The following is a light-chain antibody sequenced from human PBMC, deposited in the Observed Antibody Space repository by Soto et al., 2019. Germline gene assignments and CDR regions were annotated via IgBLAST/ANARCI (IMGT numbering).Light chain of an antibody. CDR1: QSFRGL. CDR3: QQRHMWPIT. V-gene: IGKV3-11*01. CDR2: DAY. J-gene: IGKJ5*01. Sequence: EVVLTQSPVTLSLSPGERATLSCRASQSFRGLLAWYQQKPGQTPRLLIYDAYNRATGIPPRFSRSGSGTYFTLTISSLEPEDSAVYYCQQRHMWPITFGQGTRLEIK.